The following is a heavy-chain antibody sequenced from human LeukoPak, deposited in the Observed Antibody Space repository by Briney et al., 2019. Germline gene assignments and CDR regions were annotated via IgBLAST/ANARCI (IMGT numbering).Heavy chain of an antibody. CDR3: ARDLTTSMAYYFDC. D-gene: IGHD5-18*01. V-gene: IGHV3-21*01. J-gene: IGHJ4*02. CDR2: MSSSGSYI. Sequence: GGSLRLSCAASGFTFSSYAMNWVRQAPGKGLEWVSFMSSSGSYIYYADSVKGRFTISRDNAKNSLYLQMNSLRAEDTAVYYCARDLTTSMAYYFDCWGQGTLVTVSS. CDR1: GFTFSSYA.